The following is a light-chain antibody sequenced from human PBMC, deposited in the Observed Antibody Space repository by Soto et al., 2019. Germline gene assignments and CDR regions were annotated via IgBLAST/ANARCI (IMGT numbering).Light chain of an antibody. CDR2: SIN. CDR3: QLFLDGTQSCV. CDR1: TGAVTSDYY. V-gene: IGLV7-43*01. Sequence: QAVVTQEPSLTVSPGGTVTLTRASSTGAVTSDYYPSWFQQKPGQPPRSLIYSINNKHSWTPARFSGSLLGGKAALTLSGAQPEDEAEYYCQLFLDGTQSCVFGGGTKLTVL. J-gene: IGLJ3*02.